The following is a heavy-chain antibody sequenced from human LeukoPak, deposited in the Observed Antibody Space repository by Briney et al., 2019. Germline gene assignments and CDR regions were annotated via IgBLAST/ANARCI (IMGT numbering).Heavy chain of an antibody. J-gene: IGHJ4*02. V-gene: IGHV3-23*01. D-gene: IGHD3-3*01. CDR2: ISGSGGNT. Sequence: GGSLRLSCAASGFTFSSYAMSWVRQAPGKGLEWVSAISGSGGNTYYADSVKGRFTISRDNSKNTLFLQMHSLTAEDTAIYYCARSQTRVGVVIGNWGQGTLVTVSS. CDR3: ARSQTRVGVVIGN. CDR1: GFTFSSYA.